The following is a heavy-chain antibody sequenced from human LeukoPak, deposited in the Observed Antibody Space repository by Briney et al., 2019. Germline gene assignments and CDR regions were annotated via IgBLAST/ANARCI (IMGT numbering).Heavy chain of an antibody. CDR1: GFTFSSYW. CDR3: ARGDDILTGPLDY. CDR2: IKQDGSEK. J-gene: IGHJ4*02. Sequence: GGSLRLSCAASGFTFSSYWMSWVRQAPGKGLEWVANIKQDGSEKYYVDSVKGRFTISGDNAKNSLYLQMNSLRAEDTAVYYCARGDDILTGPLDYWGQGTLVTVSS. D-gene: IGHD3-9*01. V-gene: IGHV3-7*03.